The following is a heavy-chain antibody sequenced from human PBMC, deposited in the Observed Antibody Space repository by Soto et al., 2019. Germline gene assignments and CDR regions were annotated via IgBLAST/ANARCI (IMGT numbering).Heavy chain of an antibody. J-gene: IGHJ2*01. CDR2: INHSGST. CDR1: GGSFSGYY. CDR3: ANRIAAAGPRWYFDL. D-gene: IGHD6-13*01. Sequence: QVQLQQWGAGLLKPSETLSLTCAVYGGSFSGYYWSWIRQPPGKGLEWIGEINHSGSTNYNPSLKSRVTISVDTAKNQFSLKLSSVTAADTAVYYCANRIAAAGPRWYFDLWGRGTLVTGSS. V-gene: IGHV4-34*01.